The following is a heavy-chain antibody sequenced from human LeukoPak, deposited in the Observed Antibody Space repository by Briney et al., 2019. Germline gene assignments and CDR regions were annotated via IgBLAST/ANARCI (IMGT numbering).Heavy chain of an antibody. V-gene: IGHV1-18*04. CDR3: SRVGNWKGFDP. CDR2: ISAYNGNT. D-gene: IGHD1-1*01. CDR1: GYTFTSND. J-gene: IGHJ5*02. Sequence: ASVKVSCKASGYTFTSNDISWVRQAPGQGLEWMGWISAYNGNTNYAQKLQSRVTMTTDTYTSTAYKELRSLRSDDTAVDYYSRVGNWKGFDPWGQGTLVTVSS.